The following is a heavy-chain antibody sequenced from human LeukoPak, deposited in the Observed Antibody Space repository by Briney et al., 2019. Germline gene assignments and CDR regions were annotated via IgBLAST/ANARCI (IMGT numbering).Heavy chain of an antibody. CDR2: INHNGNVN. V-gene: IGHV3-7*03. Sequence: GSLRLSFSASGFTFSSYWMNLARPAPGKGLEWVASINHNGNVNYYVDSVKGRFTISRDNAKNSLYLQMSNLRAEDTAVYFCARGGGLDVWGQGATVTVSS. CDR1: GFTFSSYW. D-gene: IGHD3-16*01. CDR3: ARGGGLDV. J-gene: IGHJ6*02.